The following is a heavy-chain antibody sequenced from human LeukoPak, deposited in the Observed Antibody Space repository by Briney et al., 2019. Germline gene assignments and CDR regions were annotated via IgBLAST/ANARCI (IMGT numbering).Heavy chain of an antibody. CDR3: ARVSYYYYYMDV. V-gene: IGHV4-34*01. CDR1: GGSFSGYY. CDR2: INHSGST. Sequence: PSETLSLTCAVYGGSFSGYYWSWIRQPPGKGLEWIGEINHSGSTNYNPSLKSRVTISVDTSKNQFSLKLSSVTAADTAVYCCARVSYYYYYMDVWGKGTTVTVSS. J-gene: IGHJ6*03.